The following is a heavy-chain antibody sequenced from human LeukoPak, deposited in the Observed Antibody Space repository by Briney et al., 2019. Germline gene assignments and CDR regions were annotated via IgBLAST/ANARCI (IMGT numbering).Heavy chain of an antibody. CDR1: GYTFTGYY. V-gene: IGHV1-2*06. D-gene: IGHD5-12*01. Sequence: GASVKVSCKASGYTFTGYYMHWVRQAPGQGLEWMGRINPNSGGTNYAQKFQGRVTMTRDTSISTAYMELSRLRSDDTAVYYSVTLYSGYDYDYWGQGTLVTVSS. CDR3: VTLYSGYDYDY. CDR2: INPNSGGT. J-gene: IGHJ4*02.